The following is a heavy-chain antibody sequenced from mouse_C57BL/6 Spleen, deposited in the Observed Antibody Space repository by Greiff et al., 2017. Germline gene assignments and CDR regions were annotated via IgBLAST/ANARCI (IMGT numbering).Heavy chain of an antibody. CDR1: GYTFTSYW. J-gene: IGHJ2*01. Sequence: VQLQQPGAELVKPGASVKLSCKASGYTFTSYWMHWVKQRPGQGLEWIGMIHPNSGSTNYNEKFKSKATMTVYKSSSTAYMQLSSLTSEDSAVYYGARGDGSSLDYWGQGTTLTVSS. D-gene: IGHD1-1*01. V-gene: IGHV1-64*01. CDR2: IHPNSGST. CDR3: ARGDGSSLDY.